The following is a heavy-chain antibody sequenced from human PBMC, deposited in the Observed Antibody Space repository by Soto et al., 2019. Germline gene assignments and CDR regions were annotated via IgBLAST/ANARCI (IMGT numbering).Heavy chain of an antibody. CDR2: TYYRSRFFS. Sequence: SQTLSLTCAISGDSVSSYSAAWNWISQSPSGGLEWLGRTYYRSRFFSDYAESVKSRIIINPDTSKNQFSLQLKSVTPEDTAVYYCVRDRYSSSGWFDPWGQGTLVTVSS. CDR1: GDSVSSYSAA. J-gene: IGHJ5*02. D-gene: IGHD3-10*01. CDR3: VRDRYSSSGWFDP. V-gene: IGHV6-1*01.